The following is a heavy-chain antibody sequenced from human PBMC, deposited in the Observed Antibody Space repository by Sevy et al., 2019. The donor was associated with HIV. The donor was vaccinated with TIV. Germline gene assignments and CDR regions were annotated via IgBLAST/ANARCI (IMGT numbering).Heavy chain of an antibody. V-gene: IGHV3-23*01. Sequence: GRSLRLSCAASGFTFSSYAMSWVRQAPGKGLEWVSAISGSGGSTYYADSVKGRFTISRDNSKNTLYLQMNSLRAEDTAVYYCAKGSGRGYSYGSFGYWGQGTLVTVSS. D-gene: IGHD5-18*01. CDR3: AKGSGRGYSYGSFGY. CDR2: ISGSGGST. J-gene: IGHJ4*02. CDR1: GFTFSSYA.